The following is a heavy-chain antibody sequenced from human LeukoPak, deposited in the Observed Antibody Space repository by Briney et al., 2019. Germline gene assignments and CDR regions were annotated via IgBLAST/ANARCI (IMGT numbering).Heavy chain of an antibody. D-gene: IGHD5-18*01. Sequence: PPETLSLSSTVSGGSISSYYWSRIRQPPGKGLEWSGYIYFSGSTNYTPSLKSRVTISVDTSKIQFSLKLSSVTAADTAVYDCARQMDTAMVTGHYYYYLDVWGKGTTVTVSS. CDR2: IYFSGST. CDR1: GGSISSYY. J-gene: IGHJ6*03. CDR3: ARQMDTAMVTGHYYYYLDV. V-gene: IGHV4-59*08.